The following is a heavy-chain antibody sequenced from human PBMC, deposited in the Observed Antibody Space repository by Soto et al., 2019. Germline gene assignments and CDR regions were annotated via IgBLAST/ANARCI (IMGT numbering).Heavy chain of an antibody. D-gene: IGHD3-9*01. Sequence: PGGSLRLSCAASGFTFSSYSMNWVRQAPGKGLEWVSSISSSSSYIYYADSVKGRFTISRDNAKNSLYLQMNSLRAEDTAVYYCASFAIYDILTGYHAWGWFDPWGQGTLVTVSS. CDR2: ISSSSSYI. CDR3: ASFAIYDILTGYHAWGWFDP. J-gene: IGHJ5*02. V-gene: IGHV3-21*01. CDR1: GFTFSSYS.